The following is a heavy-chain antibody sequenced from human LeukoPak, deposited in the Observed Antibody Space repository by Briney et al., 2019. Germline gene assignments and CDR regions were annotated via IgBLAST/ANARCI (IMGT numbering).Heavy chain of an antibody. Sequence: SETLSLTCTVSGGSISSYYWSWIRQPPGKGLEWIGYIYYSGSTNYNPSLKSRVTISVDTSKNQFSLKLSSVTAPDTAVYYCARRNTMVRGVSDGDAFDIWGQGTMVTVSS. CDR3: ARRNTMVRGVSDGDAFDI. CDR1: GGSISSYY. V-gene: IGHV4-59*08. J-gene: IGHJ3*02. CDR2: IYYSGST. D-gene: IGHD3-10*01.